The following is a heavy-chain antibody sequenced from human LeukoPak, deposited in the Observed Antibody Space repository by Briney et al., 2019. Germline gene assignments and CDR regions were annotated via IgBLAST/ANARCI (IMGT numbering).Heavy chain of an antibody. D-gene: IGHD4-23*01. Sequence: ASVKLSCKASGYTFIGHYIHWVPQAPGQGLEGMGWINPNSDATMYSQKFRGRVTMTRDTSISTTYMDLTRLTSDDTAVYYCARGPEYGGTIDYWGQGTLVTVSS. V-gene: IGHV1-2*02. CDR1: GYTFIGHY. J-gene: IGHJ4*02. CDR2: INPNSDAT. CDR3: ARGPEYGGTIDY.